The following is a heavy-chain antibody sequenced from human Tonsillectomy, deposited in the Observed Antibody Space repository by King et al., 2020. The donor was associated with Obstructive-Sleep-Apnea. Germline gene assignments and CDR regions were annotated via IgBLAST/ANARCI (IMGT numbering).Heavy chain of an antibody. V-gene: IGHV3-30*04. Sequence: EQLVQSGGGVVQPGRSLRLSCAASGFTFSSYAMHWVRQAPGKGLEWVAVISYDGSNKYYADSVKGRFTISRDNSKNTLYLQMNSLRAEDTAVYYCARGHDCSSTSCYARRGWFDPWGQGTLVTVSS. D-gene: IGHD2-2*01. CDR2: ISYDGSNK. CDR1: GFTFSSYA. CDR3: ARGHDCSSTSCYARRGWFDP. J-gene: IGHJ5*02.